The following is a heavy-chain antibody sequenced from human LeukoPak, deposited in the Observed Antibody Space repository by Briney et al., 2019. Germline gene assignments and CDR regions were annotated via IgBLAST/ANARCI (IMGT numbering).Heavy chain of an antibody. CDR2: IYYSGST. J-gene: IGHJ4*02. V-gene: IGHV4-31*03. CDR3: ARAPGIAVAGTGYFDY. CDR1: GGSISSGGYY. Sequence: SETLSLTCTVSGGSISSGGYYWSWIRQHPGKGLEWIGYIYYSGSTYYNPSLKSRVTISVDTSKNQFSLKLSSVTAADTAVYYCARAPGIAVAGTGYFDYWGQGTLVTVSS. D-gene: IGHD6-19*01.